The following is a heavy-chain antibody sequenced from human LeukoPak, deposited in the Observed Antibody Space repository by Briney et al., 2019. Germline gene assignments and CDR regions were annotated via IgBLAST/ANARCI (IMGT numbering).Heavy chain of an antibody. CDR3: AKDQGKGPAARDY. J-gene: IGHJ4*02. V-gene: IGHV3-23*01. CDR2: ISGSGGST. D-gene: IGHD2-2*01. CDR1: GFTFSSYA. Sequence: GGSLRLSRAASGFTFSSYAMSWVRQAPGKGLEWVSAISGSGGSTYYADSVKGRFTISRDNSKNTLYLQMNSLRAEDTAVYYCAKDQGKGPAARDYWGQGTLVTVSS.